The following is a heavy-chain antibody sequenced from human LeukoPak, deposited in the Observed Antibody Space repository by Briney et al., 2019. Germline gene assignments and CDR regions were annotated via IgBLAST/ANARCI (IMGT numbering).Heavy chain of an antibody. Sequence: SVKVSCKASGGTFSSYAISWVRQAPGQGLEWMGRIIPILGIASYTQKFQGRVTITADKSTSTAYMELSSLRSEDTAVYYCARGFDDYYYGMDVWGQGTTVTVSS. CDR3: ARGFDDYYYGMDV. CDR2: IIPILGIA. J-gene: IGHJ6*02. V-gene: IGHV1-69*04. CDR1: GGTFSSYA.